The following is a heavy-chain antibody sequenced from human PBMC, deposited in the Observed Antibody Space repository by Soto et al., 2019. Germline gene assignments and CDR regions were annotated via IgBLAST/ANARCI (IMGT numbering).Heavy chain of an antibody. J-gene: IGHJ5*02. V-gene: IGHV4-34*01. D-gene: IGHD6-13*01. CDR1: GGSFSGYY. Sequence: PSETLSLTCAVYGGSFSGYYWSWIRQPPGKGLEWIGEVNHSGSTNYNPSLKSRVTISVDTPKNQFSLKLSSVTAADTAVYYCASPYSSSWNKWFDPWGQGTLVTVS. CDR3: ASPYSSSWNKWFDP. CDR2: VNHSGST.